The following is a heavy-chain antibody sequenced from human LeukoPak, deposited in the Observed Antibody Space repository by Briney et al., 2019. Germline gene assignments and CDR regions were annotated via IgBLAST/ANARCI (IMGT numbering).Heavy chain of an antibody. J-gene: IGHJ4*02. Sequence: GGSLRLSCAASGFTFSSYSMNWVRQAPGKGLEWVSSISSSSSYIYYADSVKGRFTISRDNAKNSLYLQMNSLRAEDTAVYYCARWTYCGGDCHSPYYFDYWGQGTLVTVSS. D-gene: IGHD2-21*02. CDR2: ISSSSSYI. V-gene: IGHV3-21*01. CDR3: ARWTYCGGDCHSPYYFDY. CDR1: GFTFSSYS.